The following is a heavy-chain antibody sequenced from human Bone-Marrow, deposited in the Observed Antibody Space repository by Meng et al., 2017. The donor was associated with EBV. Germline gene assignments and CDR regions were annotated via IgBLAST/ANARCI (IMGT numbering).Heavy chain of an antibody. J-gene: IGHJ5*02. CDR2: ISGSGGST. Sequence: EVQLLESGGGWVQAGGSLRLSCAASGVTFSNYAMSWVRQAPGKGLEWVSIISGSGGSTNYADSVKGRFTISRDNSKNTLYLQMNSLRAEDTAVYYCTISADWFDPWGQGTLVTVAS. D-gene: IGHD2-2*02. V-gene: IGHV3-23*01. CDR3: TISADWFDP. CDR1: GVTFSNYA.